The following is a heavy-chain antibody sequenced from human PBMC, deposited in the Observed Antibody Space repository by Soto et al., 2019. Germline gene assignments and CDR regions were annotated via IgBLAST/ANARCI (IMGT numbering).Heavy chain of an antibody. Sequence: QVQLVQSGAEVKKPGSSVKVSCKASGGTFSSYAISWVRQAPGQGLEWMGGIIPIFGTANYAQKFQGRVTITADESTSTAYMDLSSLRSEDTAVYYCARDYGGNHPHYYYGMDVWGQGTTVTVSS. CDR1: GGTFSSYA. J-gene: IGHJ6*02. D-gene: IGHD4-17*01. CDR2: IIPIFGTA. CDR3: ARDYGGNHPHYYYGMDV. V-gene: IGHV1-69*01.